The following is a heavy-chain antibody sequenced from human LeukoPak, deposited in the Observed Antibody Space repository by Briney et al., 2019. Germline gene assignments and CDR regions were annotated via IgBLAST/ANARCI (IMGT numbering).Heavy chain of an antibody. D-gene: IGHD3-10*01. CDR1: GGSISSSSYY. J-gene: IGHJ4*02. CDR2: IYYSGST. CDR3: ARVNYYGSESYYNVWYFDY. V-gene: IGHV4-39*07. Sequence: PSETLSLTCTVSGGSISSSSYYWGWIRQPPGKGLEWIGSIYYSGSTYYNPSLKSRVTMSVDTSKNQFSLQLSSVTVADTAVYYCARVNYYGSESYYNVWYFDYWGQGTLVTVSS.